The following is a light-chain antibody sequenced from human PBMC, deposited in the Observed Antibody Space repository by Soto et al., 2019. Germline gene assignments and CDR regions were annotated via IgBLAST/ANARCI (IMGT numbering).Light chain of an antibody. J-gene: IGKJ1*01. CDR1: QSVRSN. V-gene: IGKV3-15*01. Sequence: EIVMTQSPATLSVSPGERATLSCRASQSVRSNLAWYQQKRGQAPRLLIYGASTRATGIPARFSGSGSGTEFSLTISSLQSEDFAVSYCQQYNNWWKFGQGTKV. CDR3: QQYNNWWK. CDR2: GAS.